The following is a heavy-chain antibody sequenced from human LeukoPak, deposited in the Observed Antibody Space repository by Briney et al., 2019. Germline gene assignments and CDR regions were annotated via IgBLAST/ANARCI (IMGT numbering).Heavy chain of an antibody. CDR3: ARSSGWYEFFDY. D-gene: IGHD6-19*01. J-gene: IGHJ4*02. V-gene: IGHV1-2*02. Sequence: ASVKVSCKASGYTFIAYYMHWVRQVPGQGLEWMGWLNPKPGGTLYAQKFEGRITLTRDTSISTAYMELSRLRSDDTAVYYCARSSGWYEFFDYWGQGTLVTVSS. CDR2: LNPKPGGT. CDR1: GYTFIAYY.